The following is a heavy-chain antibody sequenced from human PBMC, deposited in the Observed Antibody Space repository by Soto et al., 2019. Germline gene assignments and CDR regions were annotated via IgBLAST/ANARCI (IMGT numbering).Heavy chain of an antibody. CDR3: ARHGDSSSSHRGSRGNWFDP. V-gene: IGHV4-39*01. J-gene: IGHJ5*02. D-gene: IGHD6-6*01. Sequence: QLQLQESGPGLVKPSETLSLTCTVSGGSISSSSYYWGWIRQPPGKGLEWIGSIYYRGSTYYNPSLKSRVNLAVDTAKNLFALKLSSGTAADTAVYYCARHGDSSSSHRGSRGNWFDPSGHGTLVTVSS. CDR1: GGSISSSSYY. CDR2: IYYRGST.